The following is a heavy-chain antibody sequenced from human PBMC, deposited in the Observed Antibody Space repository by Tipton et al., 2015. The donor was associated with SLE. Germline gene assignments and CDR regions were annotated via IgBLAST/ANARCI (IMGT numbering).Heavy chain of an antibody. Sequence: QLVQSGAEGKKPGESLRISCEGSGYSFTSYWIGWVRQMPGKGLDWMGIIYPGDSDTRYSPSFQGQVTISADKSISTAYLHWSSLKASDTAMYYCARHFPNRSYPPLDDLDIWGQASMVTVSS. J-gene: IGHJ3*02. CDR2: IYPGDSDT. CDR3: ARHFPNRSYPPLDDLDI. V-gene: IGHV5-51*01. D-gene: IGHD3-16*02. CDR1: GYSFTSYW.